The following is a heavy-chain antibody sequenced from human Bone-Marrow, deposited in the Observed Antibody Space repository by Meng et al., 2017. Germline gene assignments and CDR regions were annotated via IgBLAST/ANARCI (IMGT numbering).Heavy chain of an antibody. D-gene: IGHD5-18*01. V-gene: IGHV4-34*01. J-gene: IGHJ4*02. Sequence: SQTLSLTCAVYGGSFSGYYWSWIRQPPGKGLEWIGEINHSGSTNYNPSLKSRVTISVDTSKNQFSLKLSSVTAADKAVYYCARDQRRGYSYGYVRWGQGTLVTVSS. CDR2: INHSGST. CDR3: ARDQRRGYSYGYVR. CDR1: GGSFSGYY.